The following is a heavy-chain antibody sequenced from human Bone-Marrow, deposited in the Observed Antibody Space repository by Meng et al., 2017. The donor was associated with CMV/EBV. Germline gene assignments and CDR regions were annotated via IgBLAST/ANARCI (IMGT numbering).Heavy chain of an antibody. CDR2: IIPILGIA. CDR3: ARVDTAMAFDY. V-gene: IGHV1-69*10. J-gene: IGHJ4*02. CDR1: GGTFSSYA. D-gene: IGHD5-18*01. Sequence: SVKVSCKASGGTFSSYAISWVRQAPGQGLEWMGGIIPILGIANYAQKFQGRVTITADKSTGTAYMELSSLRSEDTAVYYCARVDTAMAFDYWGQGTLVTVSS.